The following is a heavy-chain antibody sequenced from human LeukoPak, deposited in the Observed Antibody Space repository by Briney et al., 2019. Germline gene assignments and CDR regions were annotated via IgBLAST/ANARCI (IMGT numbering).Heavy chain of an antibody. CDR1: GGTFSSYT. V-gene: IGHV1-69*02. CDR3: ARCRHRVVRGVILYYFDY. J-gene: IGHJ4*02. Sequence: ASVKVSCKASGGTFSSYTISWVRQAPGQGLEWMGRIIPILGIANYAQKFQGRVTITADKSTSTAYMELSSVTAADTAVYYCARCRHRVVRGVILYYFDYWGQGTLVAVSS. CDR2: IIPILGIA. D-gene: IGHD3-10*01.